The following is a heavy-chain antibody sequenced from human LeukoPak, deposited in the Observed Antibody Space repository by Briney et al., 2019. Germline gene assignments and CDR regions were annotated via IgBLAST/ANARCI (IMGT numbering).Heavy chain of an antibody. V-gene: IGHV1-58*02. Sequence: SVKVSCKASGFTFTSSAMQWVRQARGQRLEWIGWIVVGSGNANYAQKFQERVTITRDMSTSTAYMELSSLRSEDTAVYYCAAGAAAGTMGDYWGQGTLVTVSS. J-gene: IGHJ4*02. CDR2: IVVGSGNA. D-gene: IGHD6-13*01. CDR1: GFTFTSSA. CDR3: AAGAAAGTMGDY.